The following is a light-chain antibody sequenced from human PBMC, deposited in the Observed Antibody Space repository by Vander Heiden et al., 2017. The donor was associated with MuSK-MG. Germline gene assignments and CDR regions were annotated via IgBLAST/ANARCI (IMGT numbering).Light chain of an antibody. CDR1: SSDVGSYNL. Sequence: QSALTQPASESGSPGPSITISCTGTSSDVGSYNLVSWYQQHPGKAPKLMIYEGSKRPSGVSNRFSGSKSGNTASLTISGLQAEDEADYYCCSYAGSSTHVVFGGGTKLTVL. V-gene: IGLV2-23*01. CDR3: CSYAGSSTHVV. CDR2: EGS. J-gene: IGLJ2*01.